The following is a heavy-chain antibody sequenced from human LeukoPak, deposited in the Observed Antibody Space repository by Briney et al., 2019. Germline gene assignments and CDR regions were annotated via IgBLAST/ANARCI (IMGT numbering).Heavy chain of an antibody. CDR3: ARDRPGLTARQDNWFDP. CDR2: INTNTGNP. Sequence: ASVKVSCKASGYTFTSYAMNWVRQAPGQGLEWMGWINTNTGNPTYAQGFTGRFVFSLDTSVSTAYLQISSLKAEDTAVYYCARDRPGLTARQDNWFDPWGQGTLVTVSS. CDR1: GYTFTSYA. V-gene: IGHV7-4-1*02. J-gene: IGHJ5*02. D-gene: IGHD6-6*01.